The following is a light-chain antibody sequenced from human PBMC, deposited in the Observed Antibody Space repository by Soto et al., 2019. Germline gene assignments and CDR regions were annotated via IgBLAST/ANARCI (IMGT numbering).Light chain of an antibody. CDR3: AVWDDSLSGVV. CDR1: TSNVGSNL. V-gene: IGLV1-47*02. J-gene: IGLJ2*01. Sequence: QSVLAQPPSASGTPGQRVTISCSGSTSNVGSNLASWYQQLPGSAPKLLIYNDYERPSGVPDRFSGSKSGTSASLGISGLRSEYEAEYFCAVWDDSLSGVVFGGGTQLTVL. CDR2: NDY.